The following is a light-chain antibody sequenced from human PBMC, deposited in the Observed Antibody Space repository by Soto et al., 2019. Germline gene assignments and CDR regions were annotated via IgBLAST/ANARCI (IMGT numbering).Light chain of an antibody. CDR1: QSVTNNY. V-gene: IGKV3-20*01. Sequence: EIVLTQSPGTLSLSPGERATLSCRASQSVTNNYIAWFQQKRGQAPGLLFYGASIRATGIPDRFSGSGSGTDFTLTISRLEPEDFAVYYCQQYDNSPLTFGGGTKLKIK. CDR2: GAS. J-gene: IGKJ4*01. CDR3: QQYDNSPLT.